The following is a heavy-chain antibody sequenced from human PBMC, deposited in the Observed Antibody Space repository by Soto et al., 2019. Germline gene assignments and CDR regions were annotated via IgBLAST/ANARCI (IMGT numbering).Heavy chain of an antibody. CDR1: GDSVSSNSSA. J-gene: IGHJ6*02. Sequence: SQTLSLTCAISGDSVSSNSSAWDWIRQSPSRGLEWLGRTYYRSKWYNDYAVSVKSRITINPDTSKNQFSLQLNSVTPEDTAVYYCARYGGNLYGMDVWGQGTTVTVSS. D-gene: IGHD2-21*02. CDR2: TYYRSKWYN. CDR3: ARYGGNLYGMDV. V-gene: IGHV6-1*01.